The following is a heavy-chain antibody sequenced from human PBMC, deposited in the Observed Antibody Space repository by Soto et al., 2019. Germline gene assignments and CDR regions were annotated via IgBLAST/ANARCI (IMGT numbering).Heavy chain of an antibody. V-gene: IGHV3-15*01. CDR3: TTDKMVVVVPAATRGVVDY. CDR1: GFTFSNAW. CDR2: IKSKTDGGTT. Sequence: GGSLRLSCAASGFTFSNAWMSWVRQAPGKGLEWVGRIKSKTDGGTTDYAAPVKGRFTISRDDSKNTLYLQMNSLKTEDTAVYYCTTDKMVVVVPAATRGVVDYWGQGTLGTVSS. D-gene: IGHD2-2*01. J-gene: IGHJ4*02.